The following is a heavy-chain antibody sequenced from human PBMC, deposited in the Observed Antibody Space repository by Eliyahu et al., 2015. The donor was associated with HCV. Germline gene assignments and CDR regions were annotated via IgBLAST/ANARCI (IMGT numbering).Heavy chain of an antibody. CDR3: ARESSSWYHTQSWYFDL. J-gene: IGHJ2*01. D-gene: IGHD6-13*01. CDR1: GGSISXGGYY. V-gene: IGHV4-31*03. Sequence: QVQLQESGPGLVKPSQTLSLTCTXSGGSISXGGYYWSWIRQHPGKGLEXIGYIYXSGSTYYNPSLKSRVTISVDTSKNQFSLKLSSVTAADTAVYYCARESSSWYHTQSWYFDLWGRGTLVTVSS. CDR2: IYXSGST.